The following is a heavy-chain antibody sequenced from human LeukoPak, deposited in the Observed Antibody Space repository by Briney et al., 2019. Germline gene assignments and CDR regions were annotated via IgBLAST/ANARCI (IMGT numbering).Heavy chain of an antibody. CDR3: ARDRDSSGYNIRNSFDY. J-gene: IGHJ4*02. CDR2: ISSSSSTI. D-gene: IGHD3-22*01. CDR1: GFPFSSFS. Sequence: GGSLRLSCGASGFPFSSFSKKWVRPAPGKGGEWGSYISSSSSTIYYADSVKGRFTISRDNAKNSLYLQMNSLRAEDTAVYYCARDRDSSGYNIRNSFDYWGQGTLVTVSS. V-gene: IGHV3-48*01.